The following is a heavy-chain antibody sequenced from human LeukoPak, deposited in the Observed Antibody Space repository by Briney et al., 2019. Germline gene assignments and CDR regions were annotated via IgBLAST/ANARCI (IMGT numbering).Heavy chain of an antibody. J-gene: IGHJ3*02. D-gene: IGHD3-22*01. V-gene: IGHV4-34*01. Sequence: PSETLSLTCAVYGGSFSGYYWSWIRQPPGKGLEWIGEINHSGSTNYNPSLKSRVTISVDTSKNQLSLKLSSVTAADTAVYYCARRSSGYYYDAFDIWGQGTMVTVSS. CDR1: GGSFSGYY. CDR3: ARRSSGYYYDAFDI. CDR2: INHSGST.